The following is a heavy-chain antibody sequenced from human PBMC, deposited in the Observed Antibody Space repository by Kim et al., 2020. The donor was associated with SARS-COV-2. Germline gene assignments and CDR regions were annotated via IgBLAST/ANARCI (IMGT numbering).Heavy chain of an antibody. V-gene: IGHV5-51*01. D-gene: IGHD3-10*01. J-gene: IGHJ5*02. CDR3: ARGAMVRGVISWFDP. Sequence: PSFQGQVTISADKSISTAYLQWSSLKASDTAMYYCARGAMVRGVISWFDPWGQGTLVTVSS.